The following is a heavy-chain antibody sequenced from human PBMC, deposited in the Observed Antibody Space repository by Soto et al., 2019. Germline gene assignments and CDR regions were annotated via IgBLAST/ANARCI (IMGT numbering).Heavy chain of an antibody. V-gene: IGHV3-48*01. J-gene: IGHJ4*02. D-gene: IGHD3-10*01. Sequence: GGSLRLSCVASGLTYSLYSMGWVRQAPGKRLQWISYISSSSDTIYYADSVKGRFTISRDNAKNSLYLEMNSLGADDTAIYYCARDYDYGSGLPIDYWGQGTLVTVSS. CDR2: ISSSSDTI. CDR1: GLTYSLYS. CDR3: ARDYDYGSGLPIDY.